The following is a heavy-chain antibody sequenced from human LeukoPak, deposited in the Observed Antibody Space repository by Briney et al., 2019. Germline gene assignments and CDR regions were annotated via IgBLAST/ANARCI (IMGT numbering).Heavy chain of an antibody. J-gene: IGHJ4*02. CDR2: ISAYNGNT. D-gene: IGHD4-23*01. Sequence: GASVKVSCKASGYTFISYGISWVRQAPGQGLEWMGWISAYNGNTNYAQKLQGRVTMTTDTSTSTAYMELRSLRPDDTAVYYCARETTVVTLSGLGYWGQGTLVTVSS. CDR3: ARETTVVTLSGLGY. CDR1: GYTFISYG. V-gene: IGHV1-18*01.